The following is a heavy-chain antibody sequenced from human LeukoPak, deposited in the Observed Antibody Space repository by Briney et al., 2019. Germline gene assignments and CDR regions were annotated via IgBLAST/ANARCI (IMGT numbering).Heavy chain of an antibody. CDR1: GGTISSYY. D-gene: IGHD1-26*01. CDR3: ANETRLHSGSYSNDAFDI. J-gene: IGHJ3*02. Sequence: PSETLSLTCTASGGTISSYYWSWIRQPPGKGLEWIGDIYYSGSTDYNPSLKSRVTISLDTSKNQFSLRLSSVTAADTAVYYCANETRLHSGSYSNDAFDIWRQGTMVTVSS. CDR2: IYYSGST. V-gene: IGHV4-59*01.